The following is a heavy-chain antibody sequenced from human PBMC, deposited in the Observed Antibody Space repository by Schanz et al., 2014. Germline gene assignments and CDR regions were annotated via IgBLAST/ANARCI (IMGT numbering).Heavy chain of an antibody. CDR2: IFFRGST. Sequence: QLQASGPGLVKPSQTLSLTCAVSGGSISSGGYSWSWIRQPPGKGLEWIGYIFFRGSTYYNPSLKXXXTISIDTSKTQFXXXXXSVTAADTAVYYCYGXXVWGQGTTXXVSS. J-gene: IGHJ6*02. CDR1: GGSISSGGYS. CDR3: YGXXV. V-gene: IGHV4-30-4*07.